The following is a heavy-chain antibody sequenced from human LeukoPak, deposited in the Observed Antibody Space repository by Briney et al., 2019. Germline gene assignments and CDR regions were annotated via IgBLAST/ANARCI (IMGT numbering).Heavy chain of an antibody. D-gene: IGHD6-13*01. V-gene: IGHV3-9*03. CDR2: ISWNSGSI. J-gene: IGHJ3*02. Sequence: GGSLRLSCAASGFTFDDYAMHWVRQAPGKGLEWVSGISWNSGSIGYADSVKGRFTISRDNAKNSLYLQMNSPRAEDMALYYCAKDMTADHDAFDIWGQGTMVTVSS. CDR1: GFTFDDYA. CDR3: AKDMTADHDAFDI.